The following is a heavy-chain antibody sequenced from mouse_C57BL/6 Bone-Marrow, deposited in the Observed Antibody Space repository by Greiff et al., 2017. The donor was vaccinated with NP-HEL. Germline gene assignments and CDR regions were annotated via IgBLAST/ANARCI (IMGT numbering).Heavy chain of an antibody. CDR3: ARPKMDY. CDR2: ISSGGSYT. CDR1: GFTFSSYG. V-gene: IGHV5-6*01. J-gene: IGHJ4*01. Sequence: EVKLVESGGDLVKPGGSLKLSCAASGFTFSSYGMSWVRQTPDKRLEWVATISSGGSYTYYPDSVKGRFTISRDNAKNTLYLQMSSLKSEDTAMYYCARPKMDYWGQGTSVTVSS.